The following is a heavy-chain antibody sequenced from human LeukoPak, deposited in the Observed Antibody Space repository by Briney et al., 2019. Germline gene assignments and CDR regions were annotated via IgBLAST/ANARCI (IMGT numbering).Heavy chain of an antibody. CDR3: ARDQVAAGYVDWFDP. Sequence: GRSLRLSCAASGFTFSSYAMHWVRQAPGKGLEWVAVISYDGSNKYYADSVKGRFTISRDNSKNTLYPQMNSLRAEDTAVYYCARDQVAAGYVDWFDPWGQGTLVTVSS. CDR2: ISYDGSNK. J-gene: IGHJ5*02. D-gene: IGHD2-15*01. CDR1: GFTFSSYA. V-gene: IGHV3-30-3*01.